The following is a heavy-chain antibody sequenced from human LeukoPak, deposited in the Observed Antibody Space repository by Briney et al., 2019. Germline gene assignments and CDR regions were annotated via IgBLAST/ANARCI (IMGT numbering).Heavy chain of an antibody. CDR2: IYTSGST. Sequence: SETLSLTCTVSGGSISSYYWSWIRQPARKGLEWIGRIYTSGSTNYNPSLKSRVTMSVDTSKNQFSLKLSSATAADTAVYYCARVGGYYDIPKYWFDPWGQGTLVTVSS. CDR1: GGSISSYY. CDR3: ARVGGYYDIPKYWFDP. D-gene: IGHD3-9*01. J-gene: IGHJ5*02. V-gene: IGHV4-4*07.